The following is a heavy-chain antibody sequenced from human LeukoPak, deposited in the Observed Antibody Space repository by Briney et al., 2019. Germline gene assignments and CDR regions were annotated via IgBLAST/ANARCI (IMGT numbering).Heavy chain of an antibody. CDR2: ISGGGGST. V-gene: IGHV3-23*01. D-gene: IGHD3-22*01. CDR3: AKVASIATMIVALGLDQYYFDY. Sequence: GGSLRLSCAASGFTFSSYGMSWVRQAPGKGLEWVSAISGGGGSTYYADSVKGRFTISRDNSKNTLYLQMNSLRAEDAAVYYCAKVASIATMIVALGLDQYYFDYWGQGTLVTVSS. J-gene: IGHJ4*02. CDR1: GFTFSSYG.